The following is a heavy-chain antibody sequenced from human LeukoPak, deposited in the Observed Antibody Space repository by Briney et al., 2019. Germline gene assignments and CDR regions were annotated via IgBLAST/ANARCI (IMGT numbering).Heavy chain of an antibody. V-gene: IGHV3-53*01. CDR3: ARDLPVAGTDY. CDR2: IYSDDNT. D-gene: IGHD6-19*01. J-gene: IGHJ4*02. CDR1: GFTVSSNY. Sequence: GGSLRLSCAASGFTVSSNYMSWVRQAPGKGLECVSVIYSDDNTYYADSVKGRFTISRDNSKNTLYLQMNSLRAEDTAVYYCARDLPVAGTDYWGQGTLDTVSS.